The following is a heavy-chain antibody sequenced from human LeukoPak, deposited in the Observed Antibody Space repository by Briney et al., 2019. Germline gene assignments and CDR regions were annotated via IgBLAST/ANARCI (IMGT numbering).Heavy chain of an antibody. CDR2: IFPHDSDI. D-gene: IGHD2-2*02. V-gene: IGHV5-51*01. CDR1: GYSFVDYS. Sequence: GESLKISCKGSGYSFVDYSIGWVRQMPGKGPEWMGIIFPHDSDIKYSPSFQGQVTFSVDKSISTAYVQWSSLKASATAIYYCARHGIKGCNSVNCYTSFYYYGMDVWGQGTTVTVSS. J-gene: IGHJ6*02. CDR3: ARHGIKGCNSVNCYTSFYYYGMDV.